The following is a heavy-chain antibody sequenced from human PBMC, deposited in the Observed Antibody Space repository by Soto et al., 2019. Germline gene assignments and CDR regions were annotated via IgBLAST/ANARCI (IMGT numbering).Heavy chain of an antibody. CDR2: IFHSGSA. V-gene: IGHV4-31*03. D-gene: IGHD3-22*01. CDR3: ARLRDYYHTSGSPQGFYFAY. J-gene: IGHJ4*02. Sequence: QVQLQESGPGLVNPSQTLALTCSVSGGSINSASYYWSWVRQRPGKGLEWIGHIFHSGSAYYNAFLKTRLSISVYTSKSQFSLKLNSVTAADTPVYYCARLRDYYHTSGSPQGFYFAYWGQGTLVTVSS. CDR1: GGSINSASYY.